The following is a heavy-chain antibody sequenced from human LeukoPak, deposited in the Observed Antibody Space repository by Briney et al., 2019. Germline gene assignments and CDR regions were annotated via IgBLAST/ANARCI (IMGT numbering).Heavy chain of an antibody. V-gene: IGHV4-59*12. J-gene: IGHJ4*02. CDR3: ARGRIRYYYDSSGYSELDY. D-gene: IGHD3-22*01. Sequence: SETLSLTCTVSGGSISSYYWSWIRQPPGKGLEWIGYIYYSGSTYYNPSLKSRVTISVDTSKNQFSLKLSSVTAADTAVYYCARGRIRYYYDSSGYSELDYWGQGTLVTVSS. CDR1: GGSISSYY. CDR2: IYYSGST.